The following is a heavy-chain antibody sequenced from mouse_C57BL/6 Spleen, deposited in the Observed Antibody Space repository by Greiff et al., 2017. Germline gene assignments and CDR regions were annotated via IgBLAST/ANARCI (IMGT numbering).Heavy chain of an antibody. CDR1: GYAFSSSW. J-gene: IGHJ4*01. CDR3: ARALLATVVPAEYYDAMGY. D-gene: IGHD1-1*01. Sequence: QVQLQQSGPELVKPGASVKISCKASGYAFSSSWMNWVKQRPGKGLEWIGRIYPGDGDTNYNGKFKGKATLTADKSSSTAYMQLSSLTSEDSAVYLCARALLATVVPAEYYDAMGYWGQRNSDSVSS. CDR2: IYPGDGDT. V-gene: IGHV1-82*01.